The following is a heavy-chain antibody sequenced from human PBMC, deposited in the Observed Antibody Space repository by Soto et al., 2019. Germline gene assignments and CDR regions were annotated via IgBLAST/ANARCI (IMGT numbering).Heavy chain of an antibody. Sequence: EVQLVESGGGLVQPGGSLRLSCAASGFTFNSYWMHWVRQAPGKGLVWVSRISRDGSSTAYADSVKGRFTSSRDNAKNMQYRQMNSLRVEDTAVYYCVRLDSGSYCDWGQGTLVTVSS. CDR1: GFTFNSYW. CDR3: VRLDSGSYCD. V-gene: IGHV3-74*01. J-gene: IGHJ1*01. CDR2: ISRDGSST. D-gene: IGHD1-26*01.